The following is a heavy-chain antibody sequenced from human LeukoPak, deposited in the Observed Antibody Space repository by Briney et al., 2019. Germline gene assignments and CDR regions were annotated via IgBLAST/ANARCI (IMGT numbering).Heavy chain of an antibody. CDR3: AKVPISPNFWSGYYDAFDS. Sequence: GGSLRLSCAASGFTFSSYAMSSVPQAAGHRLKWVSAISGSGGSTYYADSVKGRFAISRDNSKNTLYLQMNRLRAEDTAVYYCAKVPISPNFWSGYYDAFDSWGQGTMVTVSA. J-gene: IGHJ3*02. CDR2: ISGSGGST. V-gene: IGHV3-23*01. CDR1: GFTFSSYA. D-gene: IGHD3-3*01.